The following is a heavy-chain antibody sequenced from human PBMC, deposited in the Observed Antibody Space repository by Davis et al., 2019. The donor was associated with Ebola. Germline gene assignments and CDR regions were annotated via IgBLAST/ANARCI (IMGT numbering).Heavy chain of an antibody. J-gene: IGHJ4*02. V-gene: IGHV4-34*01. CDR1: GGSFSGYY. CDR3: AGDYGGNSDYFDY. Sequence: SETLSLTCAVYGGSFSGYYWSWIRQPPEKGLEWIGSIYYSGSTYYNPSLKSRVTISVDTSKNQFSLKLSSVTAADTAVYYCAGDYGGNSDYFDYWGQGTLVTVSS. CDR2: IYYSGST. D-gene: IGHD4-23*01.